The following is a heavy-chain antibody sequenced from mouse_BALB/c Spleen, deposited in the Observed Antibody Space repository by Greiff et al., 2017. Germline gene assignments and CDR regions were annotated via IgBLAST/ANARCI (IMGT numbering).Heavy chain of an antibody. CDR3: ASGYYGSSPAWFAY. V-gene: IGHV1-39*01. CDR2: INPYYGST. D-gene: IGHD1-1*01. Sequence: VQLQQTGPELVKPGASVKISCKASGYSFTDYIMLWVKQSHGKSLEWIGNINPYYGSTSYNLKFKGKATLTVDKSSSTAYMQLNSLTSEDSAVYYCASGYYGSSPAWFAYWGQGTLVTVSA. J-gene: IGHJ3*01. CDR1: GYSFTDYI.